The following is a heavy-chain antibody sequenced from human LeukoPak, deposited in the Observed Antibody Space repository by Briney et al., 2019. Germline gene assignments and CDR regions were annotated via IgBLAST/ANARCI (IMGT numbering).Heavy chain of an antibody. CDR1: GFTFRSHG. CDR2: IWYDGSNK. CDR3: ARAVAGTFDY. V-gene: IGHV3-33*01. Sequence: GTSLRLSCAASGFTFRSHGMHWVRQAPGKGLEWVAFIWYDGSNKYYTDSVKGRFTISRDNSKNTLYLQMNSLRAEDTAVYYCARAVAGTFDYWGQGTLVTVSS. D-gene: IGHD6-19*01. J-gene: IGHJ4*02.